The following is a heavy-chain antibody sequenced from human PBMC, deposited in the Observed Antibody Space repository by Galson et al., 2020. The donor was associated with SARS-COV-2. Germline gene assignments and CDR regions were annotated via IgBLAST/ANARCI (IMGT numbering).Heavy chain of an antibody. J-gene: IGHJ6*02. CDR3: ARDQHYQLLLNYYYYGMDV. Sequence: TGGSLRLSCAASGFTFSDYWISWVRQAPGRGLEWVANIKKDGSEKYYVDSVRGRFTISRDNAQKSLYLQMSSLRAEDTAVYYCARDQHYQLLLNYYYYGMDVWGQGTTVTVSS. V-gene: IGHV3-7*01. CDR2: IKKDGSEK. CDR1: GFTFSDYW. D-gene: IGHD2-2*01.